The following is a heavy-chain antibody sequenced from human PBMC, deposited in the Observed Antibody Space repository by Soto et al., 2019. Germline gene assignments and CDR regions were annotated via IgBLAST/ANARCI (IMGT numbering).Heavy chain of an antibody. CDR1: GFTFSSYA. D-gene: IGHD1-26*01. V-gene: IGHV3-30-3*01. Sequence: QVQLVESGGGVVQPGRSLRLSCAASGFTFSSYAMHWVRQAPGKGLEWVAVISYDGSNKYYADSVKGRFTISRDNSKNRLYLHMNSLRAEDTAVYYCARDWSWGLQHPYYFDYWGQGTLVTVSS. CDR2: ISYDGSNK. J-gene: IGHJ4*02. CDR3: ARDWSWGLQHPYYFDY.